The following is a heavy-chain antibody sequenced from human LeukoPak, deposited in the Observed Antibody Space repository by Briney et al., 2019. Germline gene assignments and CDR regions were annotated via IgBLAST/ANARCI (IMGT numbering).Heavy chain of an antibody. CDR2: INPSGGST. CDR3: ATAGYNWNDGGLDY. CDR1: GYTFTGYY. Sequence: GASVKVSCKASGYTFTGYYMHWVRQAPGQGLEWMGIINPSGGSTSYAQKFQGRVTMTEDTSKDTAYMELSSLRSEDTAVYYCATAGYNWNDGGLDYWGQGTLVTVSS. D-gene: IGHD1-1*01. V-gene: IGHV1-46*01. J-gene: IGHJ4*02.